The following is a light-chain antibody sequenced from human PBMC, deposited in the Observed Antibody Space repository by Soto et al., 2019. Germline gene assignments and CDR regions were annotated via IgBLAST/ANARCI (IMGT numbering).Light chain of an antibody. V-gene: IGKV1-5*03. CDR3: QQYNRYWT. CDR2: KAS. CDR1: QSISTW. J-gene: IGKJ1*01. Sequence: DIRMTQSPSTLSASVGDRVTITCRASQSISTWLAWYQHKPGKAPKLLIYKASNLESGVPSRFSGSGSGTEFTLTISSLQPDDFATYYCQQYNRYWTFGQGTKVEIK.